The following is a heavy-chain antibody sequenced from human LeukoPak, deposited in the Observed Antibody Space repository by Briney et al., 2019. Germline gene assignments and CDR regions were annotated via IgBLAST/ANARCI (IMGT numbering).Heavy chain of an antibody. Sequence: SETLSLTCAVYGGSFSGYYWSWIRQPPGKGLEWIGEINHSGSTNYNPSLKSRVTISADTSKNQFFLKLISVTAADTAVYYCARGPYPDYFFDWWGQGTLVTVSS. CDR3: ARGPYPDYFFDW. CDR2: INHSGST. CDR1: GGSFSGYY. V-gene: IGHV4-34*01. J-gene: IGHJ4*02.